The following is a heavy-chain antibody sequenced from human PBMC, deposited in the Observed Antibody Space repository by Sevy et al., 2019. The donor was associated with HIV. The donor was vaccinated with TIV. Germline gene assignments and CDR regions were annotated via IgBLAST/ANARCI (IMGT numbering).Heavy chain of an antibody. Sequence: GGSLRLSCAASVFTFSTYGMHWVRQAPGKGLEWVAFIRFDGSIKYYTESVKGRLTISRDNSKNTLYLQMNSLRAEDTAVYFCAKVLHIVVVPAAIDYYYGMDVWGQGTTVTVSS. CDR1: VFTFSTYG. D-gene: IGHD2-2*01. V-gene: IGHV3-30*02. CDR3: AKVLHIVVVPAAIDYYYGMDV. J-gene: IGHJ6*02. CDR2: IRFDGSIK.